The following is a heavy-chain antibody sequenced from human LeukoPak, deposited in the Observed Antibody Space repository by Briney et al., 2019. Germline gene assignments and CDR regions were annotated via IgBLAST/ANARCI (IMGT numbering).Heavy chain of an antibody. CDR1: GFTFSSYS. J-gene: IGHJ4*02. Sequence: GGSLRLSCAASGFTFSSYSMNWVRQAPGKGLEWVSSISSSGTYISHAESVKGRFTISRDNAKNSLYLQMNSLRAEDTAVYFCARDLYSSGWYSCFDYWGQGTLVTVSS. D-gene: IGHD6-19*01. CDR2: ISSSGTYI. CDR3: ARDLYSSGWYSCFDY. V-gene: IGHV3-21*01.